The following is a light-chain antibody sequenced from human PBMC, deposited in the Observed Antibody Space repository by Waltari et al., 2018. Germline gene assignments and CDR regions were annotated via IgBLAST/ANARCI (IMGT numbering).Light chain of an antibody. V-gene: IGKV3-20*01. Sequence: EIVLTQSPATLSLSPGERATLSCRASQSVGRYLAWYQQKPGQAPMLLIYDASIRATGIPDRFSGSGSGTDFSLTISRLEPEDFAVYYCQKYVSLPATFGQGTKVEIK. J-gene: IGKJ1*01. CDR1: QSVGRY. CDR2: DAS. CDR3: QKYVSLPAT.